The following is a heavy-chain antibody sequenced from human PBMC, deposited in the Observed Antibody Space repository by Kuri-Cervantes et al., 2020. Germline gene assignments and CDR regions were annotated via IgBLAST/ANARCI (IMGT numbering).Heavy chain of an antibody. CDR3: VRVGFSQGYNDY. CDR2: IKQDGSEK. J-gene: IGHJ4*02. CDR1: GFTFSSHW. V-gene: IGHV3-7*01. D-gene: IGHD5-18*01. Sequence: ESLKISCVASGFTFSSHWMSWVRQPPGKGLEWVGNIKQDGSEKYYADSVKGRSTISRDNARNSEFLQMNSLRVEDTAVYYCVRVGFSQGYNDYWGQGTLVTVSS.